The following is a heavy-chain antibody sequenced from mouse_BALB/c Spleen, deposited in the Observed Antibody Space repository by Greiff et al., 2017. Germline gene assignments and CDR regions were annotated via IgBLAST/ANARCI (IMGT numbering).Heavy chain of an antibody. CDR1: GFTFSSFG. CDR3: ARSYYGSSSPFDY. Sequence: EVQLVESGGGLVQPGGSRKLSCAASGFTFSSFGMHWVRQAPEKGLEWVAYISSGSSTIYYADTVKGRFTISRDNPKNTLFLQMTSLRSEDTAMYYCARSYYGSSSPFDYWGQGTTLTVSS. CDR2: ISSGSSTI. J-gene: IGHJ2*01. D-gene: IGHD1-1*01. V-gene: IGHV5-17*02.